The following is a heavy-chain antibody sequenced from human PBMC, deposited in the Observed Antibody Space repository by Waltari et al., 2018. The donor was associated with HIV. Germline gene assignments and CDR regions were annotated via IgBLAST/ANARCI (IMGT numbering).Heavy chain of an antibody. J-gene: IGHJ6*02. D-gene: IGHD2-15*01. CDR3: AKEVVALPHYYYYGLDV. Sequence: EVQLVESGGGLVQPGGSLRLSCAASGFTFSSYRRNWVRQAPGKGLELVSYISSTSNTIYYADSVKGRFTVSRDNAKNSLSLQMNSLRAEDTAVYFCAKEVVALPHYYYYGLDVWGQGTTVTVSS. CDR1: GFTFSSYR. V-gene: IGHV3-48*04. CDR2: ISSTSNTI.